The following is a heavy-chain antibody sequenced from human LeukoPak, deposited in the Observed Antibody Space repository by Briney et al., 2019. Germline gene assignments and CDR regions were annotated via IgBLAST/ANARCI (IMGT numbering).Heavy chain of an antibody. CDR1: GFTFSSSA. CDR2: IVVGSGST. CDR3: AADRRSNDAFDI. V-gene: IGHV1-58*01. Sequence: SVKVSCKASGFTFSSSAVQWVRQARGQRLEWIGWIVVGSGSTDYAQKFQERVTITRDMSKNTAYMEVNSLRSEDTAVYYCAADRRSNDAFDIWGQGTTVTVS. J-gene: IGHJ3*02.